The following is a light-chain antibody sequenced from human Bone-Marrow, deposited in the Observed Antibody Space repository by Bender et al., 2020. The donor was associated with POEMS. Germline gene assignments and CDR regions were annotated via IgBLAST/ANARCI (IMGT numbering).Light chain of an antibody. V-gene: IGLV2-14*01. CDR2: AVS. Sequence: QSALTQPASVSGSPGQSITISCTGTSSDIGGYNFVSWYQHHPGKAPKLMIYAVSNRPAGVSNLFSGSKSGNTASLTISGLQAEDEADYYCSSYTSSTTLVFGGGTKMTVL. J-gene: IGLJ2*01. CDR3: SSYTSSTTLV. CDR1: SSDIGGYNF.